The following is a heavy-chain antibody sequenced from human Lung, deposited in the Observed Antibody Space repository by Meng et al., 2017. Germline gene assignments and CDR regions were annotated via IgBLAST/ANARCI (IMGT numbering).Heavy chain of an antibody. CDR1: GGSFSGYY. CDR3: ARGQKGYFDL. V-gene: IGHV4-34*02. J-gene: IGHJ2*01. Sequence: QVPLQQWGAGLLKPSETLSLTCAVYGGSFSGYYWSWIRQPPGKGLEWSGHIYNSGSTYYNPSLKSRITISVDTSKNQFSLKLSSVTAADTAVYYCARGQKGYFDLWGRGTLVTVSS. CDR2: IYNSGST.